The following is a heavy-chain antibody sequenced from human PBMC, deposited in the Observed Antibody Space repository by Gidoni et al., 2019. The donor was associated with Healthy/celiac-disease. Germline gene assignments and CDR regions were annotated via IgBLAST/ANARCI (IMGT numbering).Heavy chain of an antibody. D-gene: IGHD3-22*01. CDR3: ARDPYITMIVVVLGYGMDV. V-gene: IGHV3-30*04. Sequence: QVQLVESGGGVVHPGMSLRLSCAASGFTFSSYAMHWVRQAPGKGLEWGVVISYDGSNKYYADSVKGRFTISRDNSKNTLYLQMNSLRAEDTAVYYCARDPYITMIVVVLGYGMDVWGQGTTVTVSS. J-gene: IGHJ6*02. CDR1: GFTFSSYA. CDR2: ISYDGSNK.